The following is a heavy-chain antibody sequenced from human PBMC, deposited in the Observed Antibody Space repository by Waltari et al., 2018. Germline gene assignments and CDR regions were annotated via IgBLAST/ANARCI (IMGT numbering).Heavy chain of an antibody. CDR2: IYYSGST. V-gene: IGHV4-39*07. D-gene: IGHD5-12*01. J-gene: IGHJ4*02. Sequence: QLQLQESGPGLVKPSETLSLTCTVSGGSISSSSYYWGWIRQPPGKGLEWIGSIYYSGSTYYNPSLKSRVTISVDTSKNQVSLKLSSVTAADTAVYYCARGIQMATIGHFDYWGQGTLVTVSS. CDR3: ARGIQMATIGHFDY. CDR1: GGSISSSSYY.